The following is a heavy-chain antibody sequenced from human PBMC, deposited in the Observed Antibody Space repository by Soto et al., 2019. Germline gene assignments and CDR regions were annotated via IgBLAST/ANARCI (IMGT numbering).Heavy chain of an antibody. CDR2: INPSVGST. V-gene: IGHV1-46*01. J-gene: IGHJ4*01. CDR1: GYTFTSYY. D-gene: IGHD2-15*01. Sequence: ASVKVSCKASGYTFTSYYMHWVRQAPGQGLGWMGIINPSVGSTSYAQKFQGRVTMTRDTSTSTVYMELSSLRSEDTAVYYCARDKDFACSGRSCYESEYWGQETMVNVSS. CDR3: ARDKDFACSGRSCYESEY.